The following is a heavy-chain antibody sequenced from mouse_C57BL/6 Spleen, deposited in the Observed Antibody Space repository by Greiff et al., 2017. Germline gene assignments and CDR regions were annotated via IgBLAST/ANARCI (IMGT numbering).Heavy chain of an antibody. CDR3: ARSGGTTVEKDYYAMDY. V-gene: IGHV1-54*01. D-gene: IGHD1-1*01. Sequence: QVQLQQSGAELVRPGTSVKVSCKASGYAFTNYLIEWVKQRPGQGLEWIGVINPGSGGTNYNEKFKGKATLTADKSSSTDYMQLSSLTSEDSAVYFCARSGGTTVEKDYYAMDYWGQGTSVTVSS. CDR2: INPGSGGT. J-gene: IGHJ4*01. CDR1: GYAFTNYL.